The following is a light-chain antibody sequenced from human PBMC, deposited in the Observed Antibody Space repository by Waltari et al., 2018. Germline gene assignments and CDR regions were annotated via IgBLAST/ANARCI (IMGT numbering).Light chain of an antibody. J-gene: IGLJ3*02. Sequence: QTVVTQEPSLSVSPGGTVTLTCALSSGSLSTTSYATWYQQTPGHAPRTLVYKANARSSGGPDRFSGSILGNTAALTITGAQADDESDYYCALYMGSGIWVFGGGTRLTVL. CDR3: ALYMGSGIWV. CDR2: KAN. V-gene: IGLV8-61*01. CDR1: SGSLSTTSY.